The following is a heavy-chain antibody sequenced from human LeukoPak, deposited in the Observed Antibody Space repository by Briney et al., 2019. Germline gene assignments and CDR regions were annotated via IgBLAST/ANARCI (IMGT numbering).Heavy chain of an antibody. CDR1: GGSFSGYY. CDR3: ARGPWYCTNGVCYEFDY. D-gene: IGHD2-8*01. J-gene: IGHJ4*02. CDR2: INHSGST. Sequence: PSETLSLTCAVYGGSFSGYYWSWIRQPPGKGLEWIGEINHSGSTNYNPSLKSRVTISVDTSKNQFSLKLSSVTAADTAVYYCARGPWYCTNGVCYEFDYWGQGTLVTVSS. V-gene: IGHV4-34*01.